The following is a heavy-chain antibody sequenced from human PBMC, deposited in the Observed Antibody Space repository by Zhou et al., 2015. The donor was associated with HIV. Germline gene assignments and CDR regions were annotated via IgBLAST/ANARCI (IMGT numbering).Heavy chain of an antibody. CDR2: VSFDGRRT. CDR1: GFIFQNYV. D-gene: IGHD3-9*01. CDR3: ARARLPGRQFDWLLSPPAF. J-gene: IGHJ4*02. V-gene: IGHV3-74*01. Sequence: QLVESGGDLVRPGGSLRLSCRVSGFIFQNYVFHWVRHVPGKGLAWVARVSFDGRRTDYADAVQGRFTISRDNAANTLYLQMNSLRVEDMGVYYCARARLPGRQFDWLLSPPAFWGQGSLVSVSS.